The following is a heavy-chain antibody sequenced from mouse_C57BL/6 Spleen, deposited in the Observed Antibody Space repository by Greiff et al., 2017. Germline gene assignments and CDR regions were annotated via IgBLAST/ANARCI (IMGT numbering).Heavy chain of an antibody. Sequence: EVKLVESGGGLVQPGGSLSLSCAASGFTFTDYYMSWVRQPPGKALEWWGCIRNKANGYTTEYSASVKGRFTISRDNSQSILYLQMNALRAEDSATYSGARLYGNYVWYFDVWGTGTTVTVSS. D-gene: IGHD2-1*01. V-gene: IGHV7-3*01. J-gene: IGHJ1*03. CDR3: ARLYGNYVWYFDV. CDR2: IRNKANGYTT. CDR1: GFTFTDYY.